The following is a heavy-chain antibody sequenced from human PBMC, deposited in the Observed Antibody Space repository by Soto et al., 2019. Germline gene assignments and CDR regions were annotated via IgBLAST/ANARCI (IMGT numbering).Heavy chain of an antibody. CDR1: GYTFTSYG. Sequence: ASVKVSCKASGYTFTSYGISWVRQAPGQGLEWMGWISAYNGNTNYAQKLQGRVAMTTDTSTSTAYMELRSLRSDDTAVYYCARGARSSSWFSLDPWGQGTLVTVSS. CDR3: ARGARSSSWFSLDP. V-gene: IGHV1-18*04. J-gene: IGHJ5*02. CDR2: ISAYNGNT. D-gene: IGHD6-13*01.